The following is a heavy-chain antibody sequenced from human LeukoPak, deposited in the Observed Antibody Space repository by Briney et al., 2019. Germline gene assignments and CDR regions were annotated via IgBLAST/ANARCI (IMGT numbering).Heavy chain of an antibody. CDR1: GFTFSSYA. J-gene: IGHJ4*02. CDR3: ARDVGQGFFDY. V-gene: IGHV3-30-3*01. Sequence: PGGSLRLSCAASGFTFSSYAMHWVRQAPGKGLEWVAVISYDGSNKYYADSVKGRFTISRDNSKNTLYLQMNSLRAEDTAVYYCARDVGQGFFDYWGQGTLVTVSS. CDR2: ISYDGSNK.